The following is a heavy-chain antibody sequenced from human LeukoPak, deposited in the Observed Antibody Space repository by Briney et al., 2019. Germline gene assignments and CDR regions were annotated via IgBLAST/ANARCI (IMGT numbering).Heavy chain of an antibody. V-gene: IGHV1-2*06. J-gene: IGHJ4*02. CDR2: VNPNSGAT. CDR1: EYTFTAFY. Sequence: ASVKVSCKASEYTFTAFYMHWVRQAPGQGLEWMGRVNPNSGATNYAQKFQGRVTMTRDTSISTAYLELRRLRSDDTAVYYCARQTNYGDYPDYWGQGTLVTVSS. D-gene: IGHD4-17*01. CDR3: ARQTNYGDYPDY.